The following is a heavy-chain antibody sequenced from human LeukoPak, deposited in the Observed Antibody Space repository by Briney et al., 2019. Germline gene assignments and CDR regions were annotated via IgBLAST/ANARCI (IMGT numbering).Heavy chain of an antibody. Sequence: RTGRSLRLSCAASGFTFSSYSMNWVRQAPGKGLEWVSYISSGSSTIYYADSVKGRFTISRDNAKNSLYLQMNSLRAEDTAVYYCARVRSVPDYWGQGTLVTVSS. D-gene: IGHD3-10*01. CDR2: ISSGSSTI. J-gene: IGHJ4*02. CDR1: GFTFSSYS. V-gene: IGHV3-48*01. CDR3: ARVRSVPDY.